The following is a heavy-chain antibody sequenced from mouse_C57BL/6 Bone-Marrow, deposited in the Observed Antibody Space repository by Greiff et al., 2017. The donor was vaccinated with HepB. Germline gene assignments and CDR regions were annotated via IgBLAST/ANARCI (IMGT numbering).Heavy chain of an antibody. Sequence: QVQLQQSGAELVMPGASVKLSCKASGYTFTSYWMHCVKQRPGQGLEWIGEIDPSDSYTNYNQKFKGKSTLTVDKSSSTAYMQLSSLTSEDSAVYYCARADGYFAWFAYWGQGTLVTVSA. D-gene: IGHD2-3*01. CDR3: ARADGYFAWFAY. V-gene: IGHV1-69*01. J-gene: IGHJ3*01. CDR1: GYTFTSYW. CDR2: IDPSDSYT.